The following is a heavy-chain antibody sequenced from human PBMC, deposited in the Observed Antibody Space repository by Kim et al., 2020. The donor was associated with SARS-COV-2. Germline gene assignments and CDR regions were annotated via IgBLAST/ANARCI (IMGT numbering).Heavy chain of an antibody. D-gene: IGHD1-1*01. V-gene: IGHV3-30*01. CDR2: NK. CDR3: AREELRAFDI. J-gene: IGHJ3*02. Sequence: NKYYADSVKGRFTISRDNSKNTLYLQMNSLRAEDTAVYYCAREELRAFDIWGQGTMVTVSS.